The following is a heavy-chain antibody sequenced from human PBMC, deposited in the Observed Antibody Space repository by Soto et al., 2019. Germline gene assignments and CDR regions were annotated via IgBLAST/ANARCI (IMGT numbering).Heavy chain of an antibody. CDR3: ARDLGYCTNGVCYSGY. CDR1: GYTFTSYG. V-gene: IGHV1-18*01. CDR2: ISAYNGNT. J-gene: IGHJ4*02. D-gene: IGHD2-8*01. Sequence: ASVKVSCKASGYTFTSYGISWVRQAPGQGLEWMGWISAYNGNTNYAQKLQGRVTMTTDTSTGTAYMELRSLRSDDTAVYYCARDLGYCTNGVCYSGYWGQGTLVTVSS.